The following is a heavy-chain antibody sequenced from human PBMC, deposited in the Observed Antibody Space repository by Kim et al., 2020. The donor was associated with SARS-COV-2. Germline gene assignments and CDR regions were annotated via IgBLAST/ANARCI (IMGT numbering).Heavy chain of an antibody. Sequence: GGSLRLSCAASGFTFDDYAMHWVRQAPGKGLEWVSGISWNSGSIGYADSVKGRFTISRDNAKNSLYLQMNSLRAEDTALYYCAKDIGGYCSGGSCYYYGMGVWGQGTTVTVSS. J-gene: IGHJ6*02. D-gene: IGHD2-15*01. CDR2: ISWNSGSI. CDR1: GFTFDDYA. CDR3: AKDIGGYCSGGSCYYYGMGV. V-gene: IGHV3-9*01.